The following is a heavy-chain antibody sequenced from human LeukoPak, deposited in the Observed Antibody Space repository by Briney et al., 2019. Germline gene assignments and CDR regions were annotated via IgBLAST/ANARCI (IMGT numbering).Heavy chain of an antibody. J-gene: IGHJ3*01. CDR3: ARISSSNWYNERGAFDV. CDR2: IYYSGST. CDR1: GGSISSSSYY. Sequence: SETLSLTCTVSGGSISSSSYYWGWIRQPPGKGLEWIGSIYYSGSTNYSPSLKSRVTISVDTSKNQFSLKLRSVTAADTAVYYCARISSSNWYNERGAFDVWGQGTMVTVSS. D-gene: IGHD6-13*01. V-gene: IGHV4-39*07.